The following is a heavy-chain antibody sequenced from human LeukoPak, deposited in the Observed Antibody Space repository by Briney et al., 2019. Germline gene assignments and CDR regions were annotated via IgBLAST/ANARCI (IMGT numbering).Heavy chain of an antibody. V-gene: IGHV4-61*02. D-gene: IGHD3-22*01. CDR3: ARGPYSYDSSGAFDI. J-gene: IGHJ3*02. CDR1: GDSISSGDYY. Sequence: SETLSLTCTVSGDSISSGDYYWSWVRQPAGEGLEWIGRISSSGSTNYNPSLKSRVTISVDTSKNQFSLKLSSVTAADTAVYFCARGPYSYDSSGAFDIWSQGTMVTVSS. CDR2: ISSSGST.